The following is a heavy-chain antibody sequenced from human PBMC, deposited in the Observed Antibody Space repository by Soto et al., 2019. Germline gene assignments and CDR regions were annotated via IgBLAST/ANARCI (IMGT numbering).Heavy chain of an antibody. CDR1: GGSISSGGYY. D-gene: IGHD4-4*01. J-gene: IGHJ5*02. CDR2: IYYSGST. V-gene: IGHV4-31*03. CDR3: ARETTVTPNWFDP. Sequence: PSETLSLTCTVSGGSISSGGYYWSWIRQHPGKGLEWIGYIYYSGSTYYNPSLKSRVTISVDTSKNQFSLKLSSVTAADTAVYYCARETTVTPNWFDPWGQGTLVTVSS.